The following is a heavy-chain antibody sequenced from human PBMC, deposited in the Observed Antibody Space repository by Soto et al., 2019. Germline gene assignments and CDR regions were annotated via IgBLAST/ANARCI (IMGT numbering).Heavy chain of an antibody. CDR2: ISAYNGNT. Sequence: GASVKVSCKASGYTFTIYGISWVRQAPGQGLEWMGWISAYNGNTNYAQKLQGRVTMTTDTSTSTAYMELRSLRSDDTAVYYCARDVLGVDGHYYYMDVWGKGTTVTVSS. J-gene: IGHJ6*03. D-gene: IGHD3-16*01. V-gene: IGHV1-18*01. CDR3: ARDVLGVDGHYYYMDV. CDR1: GYTFTIYG.